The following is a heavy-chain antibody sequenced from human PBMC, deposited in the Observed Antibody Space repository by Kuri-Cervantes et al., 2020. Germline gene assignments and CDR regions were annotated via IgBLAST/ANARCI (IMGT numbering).Heavy chain of an antibody. V-gene: IGHV3-30-3*01. Sequence: GGSLRLSCAAPGFTFSSYSMHWIRQAPGKGLEWVAVASFAEINDWYADSVKGRFIISRDNSRNTLYLQMDGLRLEDTAVYYCARDRDSASFDIWGQGTMVTVSS. CDR3: ARDRDSASFDI. J-gene: IGHJ3*02. CDR1: GFTFSSYS. CDR2: ASFAEIND.